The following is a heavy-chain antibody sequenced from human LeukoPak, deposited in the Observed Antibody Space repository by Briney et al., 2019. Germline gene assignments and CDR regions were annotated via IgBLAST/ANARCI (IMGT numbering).Heavy chain of an antibody. CDR1: GFTFSSYA. V-gene: IGHV3-33*08. Sequence: GGSLRLSCAASGFTFSSYAMSWVRQAPGKGLEWVAVIWYDGSNKYYADSVKGRFTISRDNSKNTLYLQMNSLRAEDTAVYYCARDPGAAAGAIFDYWGQGTLVTVSS. CDR2: IWYDGSNK. CDR3: ARDPGAAAGAIFDY. J-gene: IGHJ4*02. D-gene: IGHD6-13*01.